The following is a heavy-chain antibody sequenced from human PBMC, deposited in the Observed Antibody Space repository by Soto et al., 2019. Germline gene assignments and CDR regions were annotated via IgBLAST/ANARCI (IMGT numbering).Heavy chain of an antibody. D-gene: IGHD7-27*01. Sequence: SETLSLTCTVSGGSISSYYWSWIRQPPGKGLEWIGYIYYSGSTNYNPSLKSRVTISVDTSKNQFSLKLSSVTAADTAVYYCARFLGIWYMGVWGKGTTVTVSS. V-gene: IGHV4-59*01. CDR1: GGSISSYY. CDR2: IYYSGST. CDR3: ARFLGIWYMGV. J-gene: IGHJ6*03.